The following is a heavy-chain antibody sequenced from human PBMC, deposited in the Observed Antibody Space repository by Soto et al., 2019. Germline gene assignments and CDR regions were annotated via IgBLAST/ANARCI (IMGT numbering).Heavy chain of an antibody. Sequence: ASVKVSCKASGYTFTSYAMHWVRQAPGQRLEWMGWINAGNGNTKYSQKFQGRVTITRDTSASTAYMELSSLRSEDTAVYYCARLPFAVFTYGMDVWGQGTTVTVSS. CDR3: ARLPFAVFTYGMDV. D-gene: IGHD3-16*01. V-gene: IGHV1-3*01. CDR1: GYTFTSYA. J-gene: IGHJ6*02. CDR2: INAGNGNT.